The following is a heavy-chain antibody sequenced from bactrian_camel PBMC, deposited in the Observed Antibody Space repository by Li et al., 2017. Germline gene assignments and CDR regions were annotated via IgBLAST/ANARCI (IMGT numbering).Heavy chain of an antibody. CDR3: AADKYGDTYCSDGSWPRDNY. Sequence: HVQLVESGGGSVQAGGSLTLPCTVSGYNFNDFCVGWFRQAPGKEREEVAAIDSDYRTNYADYAKGRFKITRDNGRNSLYLEMYNPQPEDTAIYYCAADKYGDTYCSDGSWPRDNYWGQGTQVTVS. CDR1: GYNFNDFC. J-gene: IGHJ4*01. D-gene: IGHD2*01. CDR2: IDSDYRT. V-gene: IGHV3S53*01.